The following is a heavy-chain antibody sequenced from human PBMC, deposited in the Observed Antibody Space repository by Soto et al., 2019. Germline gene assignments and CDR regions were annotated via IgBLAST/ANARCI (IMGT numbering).Heavy chain of an antibody. CDR3: ATDGAAGAVMGV. CDR1: GLIFSNYG. V-gene: IGHV3-21*06. J-gene: IGHJ6*03. CDR2: ISSGGEYI. D-gene: IGHD6-13*01. Sequence: EVQLVESGGGLVKPGGSLRLSCTASGLIFSNYGMNWVRQAAGKRPEWVSSISSGGEYIDYADSVKGRLAISRDNANNILYLQLTSLGVEDTAVYYCATDGAAGAVMGVWGKWTTVTVSS.